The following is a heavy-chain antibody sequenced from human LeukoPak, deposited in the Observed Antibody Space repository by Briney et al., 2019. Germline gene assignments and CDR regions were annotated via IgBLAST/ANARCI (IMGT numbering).Heavy chain of an antibody. CDR3: ARRPITMVREVPGWFDP. Sequence: GESLKISCKGSGYSFTSYWIGWVRQMPGKGLEWMGIIYPGDSDTRYSPSFQGQVTISADKSISTAYLQWSSLKASDTAMYYCARRPITMVREVPGWFDPWGQGTLVTVSS. V-gene: IGHV5-51*01. CDR1: GYSFTSYW. CDR2: IYPGDSDT. J-gene: IGHJ5*02. D-gene: IGHD3-10*01.